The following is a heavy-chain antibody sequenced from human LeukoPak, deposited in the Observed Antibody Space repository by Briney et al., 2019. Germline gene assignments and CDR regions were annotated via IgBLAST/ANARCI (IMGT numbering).Heavy chain of an antibody. J-gene: IGHJ4*02. CDR2: IYPGDSDT. Sequence: GESLKISCKGSGYSFTSYWIGWVRQMPGKGLEWMGIIYPGDSDTRYGPSFQGQVTISADKSISTAYLQWSSLKASDTAMYYCARHVPITMVRGAEIDYWGQGTLVTVSS. CDR1: GYSFTSYW. CDR3: ARHVPITMVRGAEIDY. V-gene: IGHV5-51*01. D-gene: IGHD3-10*01.